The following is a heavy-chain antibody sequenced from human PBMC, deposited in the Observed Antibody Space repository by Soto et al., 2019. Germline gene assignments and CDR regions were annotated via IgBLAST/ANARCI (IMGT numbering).Heavy chain of an antibody. Sequence: TLSLTCTVSGGSISSYYWSWIRQPPGKGLEWIGYIYYSGSTNYNPSLKSRVTISVDTSKNQFSLKLSSVTAADTAVYYCARGSSESPRDYYGMDVWGQGTTVTVSS. D-gene: IGHD3-10*01. V-gene: IGHV4-59*01. CDR2: IYYSGST. CDR3: ARGSSESPRDYYGMDV. J-gene: IGHJ6*02. CDR1: GGSISSYY.